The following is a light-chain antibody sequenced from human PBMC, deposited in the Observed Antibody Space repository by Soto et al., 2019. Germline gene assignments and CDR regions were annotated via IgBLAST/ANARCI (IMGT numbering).Light chain of an antibody. CDR1: QSVSSSY. J-gene: IGKJ2*01. V-gene: IGKV3-20*01. Sequence: EIVLTQSPGTLSLSPGERANLSCRDSQSVSSSYLAWYQQKPGQAPRLLIYGASSRATGIPDRFSGSGSGTDFTLTISRLEPEDFAVYYCQQYGSSPPYTFGQGTKLEIK. CDR2: GAS. CDR3: QQYGSSPPYT.